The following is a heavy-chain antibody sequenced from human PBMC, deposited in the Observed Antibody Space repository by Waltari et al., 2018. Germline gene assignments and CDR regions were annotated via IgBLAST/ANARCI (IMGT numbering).Heavy chain of an antibody. D-gene: IGHD2-15*01. CDR3: ARAFCSGGSCYSEDF. CDR1: GYTFTDYY. Sequence: QVQLVQSGAEVKKPGASVKVSCKASGYTFTDYYTHRVRQAPGQGLEWMGRINPNRGDSNYAQKFQGRVTMTRDTSISTAYMELSRLRFDDTAVYYCARAFCSGGSCYSEDFWGQGTLVIVSS. J-gene: IGHJ4*02. V-gene: IGHV1-2*06. CDR2: INPNRGDS.